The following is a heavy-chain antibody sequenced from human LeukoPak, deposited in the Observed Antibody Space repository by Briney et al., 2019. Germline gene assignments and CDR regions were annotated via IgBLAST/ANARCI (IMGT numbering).Heavy chain of an antibody. Sequence: SETLSLTCTVSCGYISNYYWSWIRQPPGKGLEWIGYIDYSGSTNYNPSLKSRVTISVDTSKNQFSLKLSSVTAADTAVYYCAITTGTSSFDAFDIWGQGTMVTVSS. V-gene: IGHV4-59*01. CDR2: IDYSGST. D-gene: IGHD1-1*01. J-gene: IGHJ3*02. CDR1: CGYISNYY. CDR3: AITTGTSSFDAFDI.